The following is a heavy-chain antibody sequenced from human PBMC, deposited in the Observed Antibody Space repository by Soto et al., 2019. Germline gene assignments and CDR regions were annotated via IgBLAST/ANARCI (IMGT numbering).Heavy chain of an antibody. CDR1: GGSISSYY. CDR2: IYYNGNT. D-gene: IGHD5-18*01. Sequence: SETLSLTCTVSGGSISSYYWSWIRQPPGKGLEWIGYIYYNGNTNYNPSLRRRVTISVDTSKNQFSLKVSSVAAADTAVYYCARNVDTTRAYYFDYWGQGTLVTVSS. CDR3: ARNVDTTRAYYFDY. J-gene: IGHJ4*02. V-gene: IGHV4-59*01.